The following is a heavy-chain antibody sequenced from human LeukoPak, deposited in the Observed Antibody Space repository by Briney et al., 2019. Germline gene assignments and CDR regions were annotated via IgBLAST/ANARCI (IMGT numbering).Heavy chain of an antibody. CDR2: IYSGGST. CDR1: GFTVSSNY. Sequence: PGRSLRLSCAASGFTVSSNYMSWVRQAPGKGLEWVSVIYSGGSTYYADSVKGRFTISRDNSKNTLYLQMNSLRAEDTAVYYCAGPISRYCSGGSCSPHYYYGMDVWGQGTTVTVSS. J-gene: IGHJ6*02. CDR3: AGPISRYCSGGSCSPHYYYGMDV. V-gene: IGHV3-66*01. D-gene: IGHD2-15*01.